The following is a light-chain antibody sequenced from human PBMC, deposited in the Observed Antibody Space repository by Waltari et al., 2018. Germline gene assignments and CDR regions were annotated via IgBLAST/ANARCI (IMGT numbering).Light chain of an antibody. J-gene: IGKJ1*01. V-gene: IGKV1-12*01. CDR1: RNIAIW. CDR3: QHSDGFPCA. CDR2: TAS. Sequence: IQLTQSPSSLSASVGDRVTITCRASRNIAIWLAWYQQKPGKAPKLLISTASSLQSGVPLRFSGSGSGTDFTLTISNLQPEDFATYYCQHSDGFPCAFGQGTRVELK.